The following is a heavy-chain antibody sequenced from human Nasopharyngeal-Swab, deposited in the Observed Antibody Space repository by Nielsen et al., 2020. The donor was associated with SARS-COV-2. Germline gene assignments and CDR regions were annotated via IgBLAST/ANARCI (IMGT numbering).Heavy chain of an antibody. J-gene: IGHJ6*02. V-gene: IGHV3-33*01. D-gene: IGHD3-22*01. CDR3: ARVAPLAGSSGYYYYGMDV. CDR2: IWYDGSNK. Sequence: VRQAPGKGLERVAVIWYDGSNKYYADSVKGRFTISRDNSKNTLYLQMNSLRAEDTAVYYCARVAPLAGSSGYYYYGMDVWGQGTTVTVSS.